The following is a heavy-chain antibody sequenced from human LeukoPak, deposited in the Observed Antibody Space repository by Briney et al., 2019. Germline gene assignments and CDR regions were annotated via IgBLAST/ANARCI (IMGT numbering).Heavy chain of an antibody. CDR1: GGTFSSYA. CDR3: ARRYSDSGNYYYMDV. CDR2: INPSGGST. V-gene: IGHV1-69*04. J-gene: IGHJ6*03. Sequence: SVKVSCKASGGTFSSYAISWVRQAPGQGLEWMGIINPSGGSTSYAQKFQGRVTITADKSTSTAYMELSSLRSEDTAVYYCARRYSDSGNYYYMDVWGKGTTVTISS. D-gene: IGHD3-22*01.